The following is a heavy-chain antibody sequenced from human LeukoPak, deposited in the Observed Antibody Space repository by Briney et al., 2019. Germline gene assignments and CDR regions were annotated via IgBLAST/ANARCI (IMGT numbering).Heavy chain of an antibody. Sequence: SETLSLTCTVSGGSISSSSYYWGWIRQPPGKGLEWIGSIYYSGSTYYNPSLKSRVTISVDTSKNQFSLKLSSVTAADTAVYYCARNRPASKVFDYWGQGTLVTVSS. J-gene: IGHJ4*02. V-gene: IGHV4-39*07. CDR2: IYYSGST. CDR3: ARNRPASKVFDY. CDR1: GGSISSSSYY. D-gene: IGHD1-14*01.